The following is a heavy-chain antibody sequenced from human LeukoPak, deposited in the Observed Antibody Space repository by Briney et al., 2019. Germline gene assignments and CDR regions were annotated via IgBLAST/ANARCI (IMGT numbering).Heavy chain of an antibody. CDR3: TRVDTTMIQYYLDY. CDR1: GLTFGVYA. D-gene: IGHD5-18*01. J-gene: IGHJ4*02. CDR2: IRTKAYGGTR. V-gene: IGHV3-49*04. Sequence: GGSLRLSCTASGLTFGVYAMSWVRQAPGKGLQWVGFIRTKAYGGTREYAASVKGRFTISRDDSKSLAYLQMNSLKTEDTAVYFCTRVDTTMIQYYLDYWGQGTLVTVSS.